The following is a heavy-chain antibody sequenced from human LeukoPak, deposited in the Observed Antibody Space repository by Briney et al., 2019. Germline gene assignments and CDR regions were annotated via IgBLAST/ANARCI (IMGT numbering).Heavy chain of an antibody. CDR1: GFSFSDYA. Sequence: GGSLRLSCAASGFSFSDYAAHWVRQAPGKGLEWVAIISYDGSNKSYADSVKGRFTISRDNSKKTLYLQMNSLRAEDTAMYYCARDLRWLQCFDYWGQGTLVTVSS. J-gene: IGHJ4*02. D-gene: IGHD5-24*01. V-gene: IGHV3-30-3*01. CDR3: ARDLRWLQCFDY. CDR2: ISYDGSNK.